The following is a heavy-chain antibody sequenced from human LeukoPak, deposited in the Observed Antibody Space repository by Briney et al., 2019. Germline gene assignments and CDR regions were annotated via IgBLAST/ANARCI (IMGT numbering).Heavy chain of an antibody. V-gene: IGHV1-18*01. D-gene: IGHD3-16*01. Sequence: ASVKVSCKASGGTFSSYAISWVRQAPGQGLEWMGWISAYNGNTNYAQKLQGRVTMTTDTSTSTAYMELRSLRSDDTAVYYCARVRVYDYVWDLFYWGQGTLVTVSS. CDR2: ISAYNGNT. CDR3: ARVRVYDYVWDLFY. J-gene: IGHJ4*02. CDR1: GGTFSSYA.